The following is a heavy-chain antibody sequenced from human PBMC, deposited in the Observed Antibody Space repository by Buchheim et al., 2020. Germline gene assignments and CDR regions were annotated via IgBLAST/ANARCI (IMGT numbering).Heavy chain of an antibody. CDR3: AKDSEIWGIAAAGLFDY. V-gene: IGHV3-30*18. CDR2: ISYDGSNK. D-gene: IGHD6-13*01. CDR1: GFTFSSYG. J-gene: IGHJ4*02. Sequence: QVQLVESGGGVVQPGRSLRLSCAASGFTFSSYGMHWVRQAPGKGLEWVAVISYDGSNKYYADSVKGRFTISRDNFKNTLYLQMNSLRAEDTAVYYCAKDSEIWGIAAAGLFDYWGQGTL.